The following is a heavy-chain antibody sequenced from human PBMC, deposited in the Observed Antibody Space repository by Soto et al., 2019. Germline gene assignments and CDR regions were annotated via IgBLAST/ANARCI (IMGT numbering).Heavy chain of an antibody. D-gene: IGHD6-19*01. CDR2: IIPIFGTA. CDR1: GGTFSSYA. CDR3: ASHIAVAAQRLYYYYYGMDV. Sequence: GASVKVSCKASGGTFSSYAISWVRQAPGQGLEWMGGIIPIFGTANYVQKFQGRVTITADESTSTAYMELSSLRSEDTAVYYCASHIAVAAQRLYYYYYGMDVWGQGTTVTVS. J-gene: IGHJ6*02. V-gene: IGHV1-69*13.